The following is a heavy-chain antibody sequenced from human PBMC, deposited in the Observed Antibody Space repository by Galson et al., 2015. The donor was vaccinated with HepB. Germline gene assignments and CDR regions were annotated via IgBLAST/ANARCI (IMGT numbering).Heavy chain of an antibody. CDR1: GFIFSTYA. J-gene: IGHJ5*02. Sequence: SLRLSCAASGFIFSTYAMSWVRQAPGKGLEWAAAISGSGGTTYYADSMKGRFTISRHNSKNTLYLQINSLRAEDTAIYYCAKGGGDFWSVPLFDPWGQGTLVTVSS. CDR2: ISGSGGTT. V-gene: IGHV3-23*01. D-gene: IGHD3-3*01. CDR3: AKGGGDFWSVPLFDP.